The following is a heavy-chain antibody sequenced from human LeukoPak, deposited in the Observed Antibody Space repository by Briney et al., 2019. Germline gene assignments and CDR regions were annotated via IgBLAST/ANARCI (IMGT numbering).Heavy chain of an antibody. V-gene: IGHV3-9*01. J-gene: IGHJ4*02. CDR2: IGWRTNNI. D-gene: IGHD3-10*01. CDR1: AFMFENSA. Sequence: GGSLRLSCAGSAFMFENSAIHWVRQLPGKGLEWVSGIGWRTNNIDYADSVKGRFTISRDNSKNTLYLQMNSLRAEDTAVYYCAKDLLATMVRGVTYFDYWGQGTLVTVSS. CDR3: AKDLLATMVRGVTYFDY.